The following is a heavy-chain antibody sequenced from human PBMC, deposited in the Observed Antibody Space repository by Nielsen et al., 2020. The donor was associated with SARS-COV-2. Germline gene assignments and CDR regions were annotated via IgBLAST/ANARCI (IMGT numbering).Heavy chain of an antibody. V-gene: IGHV3-20*04. D-gene: IGHD4-11*01. Sequence: GESLKISCAASGFIFEDHGMSWVRQAPGKGLEWISRITWSGSTTNYADSVKGRFTISRDNAGKSLYLQMNSLRVEDTAVYYCARDAAYSRFDYWGQGTLVTVSS. CDR2: ITWSGSTT. CDR1: GFIFEDHG. CDR3: ARDAAYSRFDY. J-gene: IGHJ4*02.